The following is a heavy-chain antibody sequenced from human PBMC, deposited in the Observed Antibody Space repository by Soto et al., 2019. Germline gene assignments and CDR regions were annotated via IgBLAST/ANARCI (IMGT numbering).Heavy chain of an antibody. D-gene: IGHD2-21*02. Sequence: PXGSLRLSCAASGFTFSSYSMNWVRQAPGKGLEWVSSISSSSSYIYYADSVKGRFTISRDNAKNSLYLQMNSLRAEDTAVYYCARDREVVVTASHFDYWGQGTLVTVSS. V-gene: IGHV3-21*01. J-gene: IGHJ4*02. CDR3: ARDREVVVTASHFDY. CDR1: GFTFSSYS. CDR2: ISSSSSYI.